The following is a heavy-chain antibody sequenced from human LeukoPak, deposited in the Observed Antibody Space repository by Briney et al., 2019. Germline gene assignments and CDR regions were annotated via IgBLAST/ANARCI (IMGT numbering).Heavy chain of an antibody. V-gene: IGHV3-23*01. Sequence: GGSLRLSCAASGFPFSSYAMSWVRQAPGKGLEWVSAISGSGGSTYYADSVKGRFTISRDNSKNTLYLQMNSLRAEDTAVYYCAKDSYYYDSSDLDYWGQGTLVTVSS. CDR2: ISGSGGST. D-gene: IGHD3-22*01. J-gene: IGHJ4*02. CDR1: GFPFSSYA. CDR3: AKDSYYYDSSDLDY.